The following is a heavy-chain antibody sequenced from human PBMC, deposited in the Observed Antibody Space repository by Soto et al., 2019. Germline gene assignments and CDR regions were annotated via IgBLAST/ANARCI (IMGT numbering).Heavy chain of an antibody. CDR2: IYYSGST. CDR3: ARDLRLPTQQNWFDP. D-gene: IGHD5-12*01. J-gene: IGHJ5*02. V-gene: IGHV4-30-4*08. CDR1: DGSSGSGDYC. Sequence: CTVSDGSSGSGDYCWSWIRQPPGKGLEWIGYIYYSGSTYYNPSLKSRVTISVDTSKNQFSLKLSSVTAADTAVYYCARDLRLPTQQNWFDPWGQGTLVTVSS.